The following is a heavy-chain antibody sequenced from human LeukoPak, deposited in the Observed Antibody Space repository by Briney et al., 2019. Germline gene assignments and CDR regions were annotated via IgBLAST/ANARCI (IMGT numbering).Heavy chain of an antibody. CDR3: ARDLPGLEWFGN. J-gene: IGHJ4*02. CDR1: GFTFSSYA. D-gene: IGHD3-3*01. V-gene: IGHV3-23*01. CDR2: LIGSGASA. Sequence: GGSLRLSCAASGFTFSSYAMSWVRQAPGKGPEWVSSLIGSGASAYYTDSVKGRFTISRDNSKDTLFLQMNSLRADDTAVYYCARDLPGLEWFGNWGQGVLVTVSS.